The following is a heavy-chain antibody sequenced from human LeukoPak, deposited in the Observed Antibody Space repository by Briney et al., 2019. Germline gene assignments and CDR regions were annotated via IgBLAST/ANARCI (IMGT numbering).Heavy chain of an antibody. J-gene: IGHJ6*03. CDR3: AKEGLWFGELLSVYYYMDV. D-gene: IGHD3-10*01. CDR1: GFTFSSYW. V-gene: IGHV3-7*03. Sequence: GGSLRLSCAASGFTFSSYWMSWVRQAPGKGLEWVANIKKDGSEKYYVDSVKGRFTISRDNAKNSLYLQMNSLRAEDTAVYYCAKEGLWFGELLSVYYYMDVWGKGTTVTISS. CDR2: IKKDGSEK.